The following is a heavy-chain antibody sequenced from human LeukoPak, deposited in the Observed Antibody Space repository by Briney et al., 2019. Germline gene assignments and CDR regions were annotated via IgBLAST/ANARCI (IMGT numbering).Heavy chain of an antibody. V-gene: IGHV4-34*01. D-gene: IGHD3-22*01. CDR3: ARGRGITMIVVVPYPFDY. Sequence: SQTLSLTCTVSGGSISRGDYYWSWIRQPPGKGLEWIGEVNHSGSTNYNPSLKSRVTISVDTSKNQFSLKLSSVTAADTAVYYCARGRGITMIVVVPYPFDYWGQGTLVTVSS. CDR1: GGSISRGDYY. J-gene: IGHJ4*02. CDR2: VNHSGST.